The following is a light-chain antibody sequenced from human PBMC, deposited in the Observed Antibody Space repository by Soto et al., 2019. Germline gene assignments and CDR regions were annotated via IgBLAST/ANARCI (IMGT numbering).Light chain of an antibody. J-gene: IGLJ1*01. Sequence: QSALTQPASVSGSPGXSITIACTGTSSDVGGYNYVSWYQQYPGKAPRLVISDVSNRPSGVSNRFSGSKSGNSASLTISGLQAEDEADYYCSSYTSSSTYVFGTGTKLTVL. CDR2: DVS. CDR1: SSDVGGYNY. CDR3: SSYTSSSTYV. V-gene: IGLV2-14*01.